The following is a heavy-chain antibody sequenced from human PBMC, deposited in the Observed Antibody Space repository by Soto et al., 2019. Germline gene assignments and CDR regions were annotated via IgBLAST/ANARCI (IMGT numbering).Heavy chain of an antibody. CDR3: ARISQSDFWSGYYYFFDY. CDR2: ITAFNGNT. D-gene: IGHD3-3*01. V-gene: IGHV1-18*01. Sequence: QVHLVQSGAEVEKPGASVKVSCKASGYTFTDYGISWVRQAPGHGLQWMGWITAFNGNTKYAQQFQGRVTMTTDTSTSTAYMELRSLESDDTAVYYCARISQSDFWSGYYYFFDYWGQGTLVTVSS. CDR1: GYTFTDYG. J-gene: IGHJ4*02.